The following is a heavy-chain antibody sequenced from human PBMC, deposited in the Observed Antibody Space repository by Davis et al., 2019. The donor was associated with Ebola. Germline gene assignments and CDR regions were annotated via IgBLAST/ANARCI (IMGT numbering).Heavy chain of an antibody. CDR3: ARDHIVLMVYASSPDF. CDR1: GYTFTNFF. CDR2: INPSGGTT. D-gene: IGHD2-8*01. V-gene: IGHV1-46*01. Sequence: ASVKVSCKASGYTFTNFFMHWVRQAPGQGLEWMGIINPSGGTTIYAQRFQGRVTMTRDTSTSTVYMELRSLRSEYTAVYYCARDHIVLMVYASSPDFWGQGTLVTVSS. J-gene: IGHJ4*02.